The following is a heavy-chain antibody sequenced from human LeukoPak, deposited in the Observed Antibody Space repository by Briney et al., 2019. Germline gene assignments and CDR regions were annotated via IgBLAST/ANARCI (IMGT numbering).Heavy chain of an antibody. CDR2: ISGDGGST. Sequence: GGSLRLSCAASGFTVSGNYMSWVRQAPGKGLEWVPLISGDGGSTYYADSVKGRFTISRDNSKNSLYLQMNSLRTEDAALYYCAKDKVATIPLYYFDYWGQGTLVTVSS. CDR1: GFTVSGNY. D-gene: IGHD5-24*01. CDR3: AKDKVATIPLYYFDY. V-gene: IGHV3-43*02. J-gene: IGHJ4*02.